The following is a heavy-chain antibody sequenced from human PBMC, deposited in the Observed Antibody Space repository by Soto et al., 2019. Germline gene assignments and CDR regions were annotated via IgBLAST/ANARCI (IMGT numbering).Heavy chain of an antibody. J-gene: IGHJ6*02. V-gene: IGHV4-59*01. CDR2: IYYSGST. Sequence: SETLSLTCTVSGGSISSYYWSWIRQPPGKGLEWIGYIYYSGSTNYNPSLKSRVTISVDTSKNQFSLKLSSVTAADTAVYYCARGFASCYDTGYYHYGMDVWGQGTKVTVSS. CDR3: ARGFASCYDTGYYHYGMDV. CDR1: GGSISSYY. D-gene: IGHD5-12*01.